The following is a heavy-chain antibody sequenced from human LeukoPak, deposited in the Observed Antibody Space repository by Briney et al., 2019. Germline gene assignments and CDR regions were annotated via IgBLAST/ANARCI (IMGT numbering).Heavy chain of an antibody. CDR1: GFTFSKYW. Sequence: GGSLRLSCAASGFTFSKYWMHWVRQAPGKGLVWVSRINSDGSSTSYADSVKGRFTISRDNAKNTLYLQMNSLRAEDTAVYYCARDLKYSSSWNWFDPWGQGTLVTVSS. J-gene: IGHJ5*02. CDR3: ARDLKYSSSWNWFDP. D-gene: IGHD6-13*01. V-gene: IGHV3-74*01. CDR2: INSDGSST.